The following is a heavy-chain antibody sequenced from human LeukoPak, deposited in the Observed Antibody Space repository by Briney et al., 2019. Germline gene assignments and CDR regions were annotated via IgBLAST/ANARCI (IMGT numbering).Heavy chain of an antibody. D-gene: IGHD3-22*01. CDR3: TTDLAYCDTSGYPY. CDR1: GFTFSLAW. Sequence: GGSLRLSCAASGFTFSLAWMNWVRQAPGKGLEWVGRIKSKSDGGTTDSAAPVKGRFTISRDDSKNTLYLQMNSLKTEDTAVYYCTTDLAYCDTSGYPYWGQGSLVTVSS. CDR2: IKSKSDGGTT. V-gene: IGHV3-15*01. J-gene: IGHJ4*02.